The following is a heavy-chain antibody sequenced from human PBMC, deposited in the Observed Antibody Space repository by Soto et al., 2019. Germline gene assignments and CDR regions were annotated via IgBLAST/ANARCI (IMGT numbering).Heavy chain of an antibody. D-gene: IGHD2-2*01. V-gene: IGHV1-18*01. Sequence: PVSVSCKTSVYTISNYGITWVRQAPGQPLEWLGWISLYSDGTNYAQKFQGRVSMTTDTSTTTAYMELRSLRSDDTAVYYCARVVPGAEAWFGPWGQGTLVTVSS. J-gene: IGHJ5*02. CDR3: ARVVPGAEAWFGP. CDR1: VYTISNYG. CDR2: ISLYSDGT.